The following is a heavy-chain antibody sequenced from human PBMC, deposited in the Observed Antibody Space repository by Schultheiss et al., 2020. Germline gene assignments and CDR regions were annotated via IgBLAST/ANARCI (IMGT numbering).Heavy chain of an antibody. CDR2: INSDGSST. J-gene: IGHJ6*04. D-gene: IGHD3-10*01. Sequence: GSLRLSCAASGFTFSSYWMHWVRQAPGKGLVWVSRINSDGSSTSYADSVKGRFTISRDNAKNTLYLQMNSLRAEDTAVYYCAMVQGVTRGPMDVWGKGTTVTVSS. V-gene: IGHV3-74*01. CDR3: AMVQGVTRGPMDV. CDR1: GFTFSSYW.